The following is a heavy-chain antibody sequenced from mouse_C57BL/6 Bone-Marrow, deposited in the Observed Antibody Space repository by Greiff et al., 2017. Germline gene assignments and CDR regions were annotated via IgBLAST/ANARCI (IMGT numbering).Heavy chain of an antibody. Sequence: VQLQQSGPELVKPGASVKISCKASGYTFTDYYMNWVKQSHGKSLEWIGDINPKNGGTSYNQKFKGKATLTVDKSSSTAYMELRSLTSEDSAVYYCARRRLLRDYWGQGTTLTVSS. V-gene: IGHV1-26*01. CDR3: ARRRLLRDY. CDR2: INPKNGGT. D-gene: IGHD2-3*01. CDR1: GYTFTDYY. J-gene: IGHJ2*01.